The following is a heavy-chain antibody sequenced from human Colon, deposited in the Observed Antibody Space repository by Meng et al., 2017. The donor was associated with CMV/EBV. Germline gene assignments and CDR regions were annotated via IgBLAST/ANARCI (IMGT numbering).Heavy chain of an antibody. J-gene: IGHJ4*02. CDR1: GDSVSSSSSY. V-gene: IGHV4-61*01. D-gene: IGHD3-9*01. CDR3: ARGTNFDWLLQDY. CDR2: IQHNGYT. Sequence: VYGDSVSSSSSYWAWIRQAPGKGLEWIGYIQHNGYTNYNPALKSRGAISVDTSKNQFSLKLSSVTAADTAVYYCARGTNFDWLLQDYWGQGTLVTVSS.